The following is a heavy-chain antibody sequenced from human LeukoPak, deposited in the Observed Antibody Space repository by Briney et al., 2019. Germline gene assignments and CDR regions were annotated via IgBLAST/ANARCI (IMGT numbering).Heavy chain of an antibody. J-gene: IGHJ3*02. V-gene: IGHV3-23*01. Sequence: GGSLRLSCAASGFTFSSYAMSWVRQAPGKGLEWVSAISGSSGSTYYADSVKGRFTISRDNSKNTLYLQMNSLRAEDTAVYYCAKYRITMIVVGGAFDIWGQGTMVTVSS. CDR3: AKYRITMIVVGGAFDI. CDR2: ISGSSGST. D-gene: IGHD3-22*01. CDR1: GFTFSSYA.